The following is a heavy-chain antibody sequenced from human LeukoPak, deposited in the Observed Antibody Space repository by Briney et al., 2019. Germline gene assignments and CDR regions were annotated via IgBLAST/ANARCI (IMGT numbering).Heavy chain of an antibody. V-gene: IGHV2-5*02. CDR2: IYWDGDK. CDR3: AHREWFYGSFDY. Sequence: ESGPTLVKPTQTLTLTCTFSAFSLTTNGVGVRWIRQSPGKALEWLALIYWDGDKHYNPSLKSRLTITKDTSKNQVVLTMTNMDPVDTGTYYCAHREWFYGSFDYWGQGTLVTVSS. CDR1: AFSLTTNGVG. D-gene: IGHD3-3*01. J-gene: IGHJ4*02.